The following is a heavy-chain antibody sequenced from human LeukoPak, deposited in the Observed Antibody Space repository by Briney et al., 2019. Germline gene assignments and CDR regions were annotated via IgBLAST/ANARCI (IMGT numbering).Heavy chain of an antibody. V-gene: IGHV4-4*07. CDR1: GGAIISYY. D-gene: IGHD3-22*01. J-gene: IGHJ6*03. CDR3: ARLKFYDSTGYSPGYYMDV. CDR2: IYPTGNT. Sequence: SETPSLTCSVSGGAIISYYWSWIRQPAGKGPEWIGRIYPTGNTDYNPSLKTRVTMSTDLSKKQFSLRLRSVTAAGTAVYYCARLKFYDSTGYSPGYYMDVWGKGTAVTVSS.